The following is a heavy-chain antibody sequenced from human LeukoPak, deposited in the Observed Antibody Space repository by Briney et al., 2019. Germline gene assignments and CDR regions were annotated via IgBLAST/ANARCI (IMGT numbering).Heavy chain of an antibody. V-gene: IGHV4-31*03. Sequence: SETLSLTCTVSGGSISSGGYYWSWIRQHPGKGLEWIGYIYYSGSTYYNPSLKSRVTISVDTSKNQFSLKLSSVTAADTAVYYCARDGGWYIDYWGQGTLVTVSS. D-gene: IGHD6-19*01. CDR2: IYYSGST. CDR1: GGSISSGGYY. J-gene: IGHJ4*02. CDR3: ARDGGWYIDY.